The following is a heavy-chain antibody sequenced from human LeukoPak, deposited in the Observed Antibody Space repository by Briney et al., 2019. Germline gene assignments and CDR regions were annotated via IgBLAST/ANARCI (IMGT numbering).Heavy chain of an antibody. J-gene: IGHJ3*02. V-gene: IGHV5-51*01. D-gene: IGHD2-2*01. Sequence: GESLKISCKGSGYTFTNYRIGWVRQMPGKGLEYMGIIYPRDSDTRYSPSFEGQVTISADKSISTAYLQWSSLKASDTAMYFCARKFCSSTTCYVAFDMWGQGTTVTVSS. CDR3: ARKFCSSTTCYVAFDM. CDR1: GYTFTNYR. CDR2: IYPRDSDT.